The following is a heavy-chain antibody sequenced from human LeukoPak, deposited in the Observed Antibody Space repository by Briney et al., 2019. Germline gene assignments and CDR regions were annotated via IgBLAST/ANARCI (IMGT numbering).Heavy chain of an antibody. V-gene: IGHV4-4*02. CDR1: GGSISSSNW. Sequence: PSETLSLTCAVSGGSISSSNWWNWVRQTPGKGLEWIGEIYHRGNTHYNPSLKSRVTISVDTSKNQFSLKLSSVTAADTAVYYCARYGSGSPLDYWGQGTLVTVSS. CDR2: IYHRGNT. J-gene: IGHJ4*02. CDR3: ARYGSGSPLDY. D-gene: IGHD3-10*01.